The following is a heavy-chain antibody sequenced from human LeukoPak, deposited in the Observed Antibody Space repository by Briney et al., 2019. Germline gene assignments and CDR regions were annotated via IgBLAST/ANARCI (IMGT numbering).Heavy chain of an antibody. CDR1: GGSISSGYW. Sequence: SETLSLTCAVSGGSISSGYWWSWVRQPPMKGLEWIGEIIDSGSTNYNPSLKGRITISLDKTKNQFSLNVNSVTAADTAVYYCATSGPTSGGYTFEYWGQGILVTVSS. CDR3: ATSGPTSGGYTFEY. V-gene: IGHV4-4*02. CDR2: IIDSGST. J-gene: IGHJ4*02. D-gene: IGHD2-15*01.